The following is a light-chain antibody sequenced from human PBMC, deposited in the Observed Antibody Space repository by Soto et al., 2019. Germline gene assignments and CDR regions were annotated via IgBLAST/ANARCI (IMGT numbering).Light chain of an antibody. CDR2: TNN. Sequence: QSVLTQPPSASGTPGQRVTISCSGSSSNIGSNTVNWYQQLPGTAPKLLLYTNNQRPSGVPDRFSGSKSGTSASLAISGLQSEDEADYYCSSYTSSRAYVFGIGTKVTVL. CDR1: SSNIGSNT. V-gene: IGLV1-44*01. J-gene: IGLJ1*01. CDR3: SSYTSSRAYV.